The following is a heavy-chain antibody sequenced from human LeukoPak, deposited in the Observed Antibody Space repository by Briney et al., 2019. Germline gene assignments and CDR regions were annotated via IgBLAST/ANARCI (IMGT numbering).Heavy chain of an antibody. V-gene: IGHV4-39*07. J-gene: IGHJ6*02. CDR1: GGSISSGSHH. Sequence: PSETLSLTCTVSGGSISSGSHHWGWFRQSPGKGLEWIGEINHSGSTNYNPSLKSRVTISVDTSKNQFSLKLSSVTAADTAVYYCASIAARPGHYYYYGMDVWGQGTTVTVSS. CDR2: INHSGST. CDR3: ASIAARPGHYYYYGMDV. D-gene: IGHD6-6*01.